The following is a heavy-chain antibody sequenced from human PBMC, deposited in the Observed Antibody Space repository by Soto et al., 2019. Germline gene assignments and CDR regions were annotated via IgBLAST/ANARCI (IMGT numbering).Heavy chain of an antibody. J-gene: IGHJ5*02. CDR3: ARESGYCTNGVCYR. CDR1: GGSISSYY. CDR2: IYYTGTT. V-gene: IGHV4-59*12. D-gene: IGHD2-8*01. Sequence: PSETLSLTCTVSGGSISSYYWSWIRQPPGKGPEWIGYIYYTGTTKYNPSLKSRVTISVDSSKNQFSLKLSSVTAADTAVYYCARESGYCTNGVCYRWGQGTLVTVSS.